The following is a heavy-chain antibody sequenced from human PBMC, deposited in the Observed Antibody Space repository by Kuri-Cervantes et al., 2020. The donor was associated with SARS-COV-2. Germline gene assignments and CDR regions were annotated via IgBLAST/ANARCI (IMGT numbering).Heavy chain of an antibody. CDR2: IYFTGNT. CDR3: ARRFGDYGQFDY. J-gene: IGHJ4*02. CDR1: GGSISSYY. V-gene: IGHV4-59*01. D-gene: IGHD2-21*01. Sequence: ESLKISCSVSGGSISSYYWSWIRQPPGKGLEWIGNIYFTGNTNYNPALGSRVTISIDTPKNQFSLMLGSLTAADTAVYYCARRFGDYGQFDYWGQGTLVPSPQ.